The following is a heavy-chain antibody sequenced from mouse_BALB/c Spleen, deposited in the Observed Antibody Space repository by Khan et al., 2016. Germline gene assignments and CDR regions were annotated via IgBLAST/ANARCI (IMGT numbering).Heavy chain of an antibody. V-gene: IGHV9-2-1*01. J-gene: IGHJ3*01. CDR1: GYTFTDYS. CDR3: AAPHILGAFAY. Sequence: QSQLVQSGPELKKPGETVKISCKASGYTFTDYSMHWVKQAPGKGLKWMGWINTETGEPTYADDFKGRFAFSLETSASTAYLQINNLKNEDTATYFCAAPHILGAFAYWGQGTLVTVSA. CDR2: INTETGEP. D-gene: IGHD3-3*01.